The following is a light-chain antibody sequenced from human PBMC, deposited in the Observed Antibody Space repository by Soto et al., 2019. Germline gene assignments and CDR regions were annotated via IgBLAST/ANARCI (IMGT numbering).Light chain of an antibody. CDR1: QSISRW. V-gene: IGKV1-5*01. CDR3: QQYNSYRT. J-gene: IGKJ1*01. CDR2: DAS. Sequence: DIQITQSPSTLSASVGDSLTITCRARQSISRWLAWYQQKPGKAPKLLIYDASISESGVPSRLTGSGSGTVFTLTIRSLQPDDSATYYCQQYNSYRTFGQGTKVDIK.